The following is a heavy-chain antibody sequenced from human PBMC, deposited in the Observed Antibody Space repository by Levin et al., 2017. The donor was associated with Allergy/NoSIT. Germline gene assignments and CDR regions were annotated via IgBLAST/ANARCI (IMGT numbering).Heavy chain of an antibody. J-gene: IGHJ3*02. CDR3: ARHPRIQLGDVFDI. Sequence: PSETLSLTCTVSGGSISSYYWSWIRQPPGKGLEWIGYIYYSGGTNYNPSLNSRVTISVDTSKSQFSLNLSSVTAADTAVYYCARHPRIQLGDVFDIWGRGTMVTVSS. CDR1: GGSISSYY. D-gene: IGHD5-18*01. V-gene: IGHV4-59*01. CDR2: IYYSGGT.